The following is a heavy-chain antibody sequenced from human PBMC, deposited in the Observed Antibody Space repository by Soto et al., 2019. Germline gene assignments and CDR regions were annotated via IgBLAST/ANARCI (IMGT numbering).Heavy chain of an antibody. CDR2: IYYSGSS. CDR3: ARHYNSGWYLQH. Sequence: SETLSLTCTVSGDSISGSSYFWGWIRQPPGKGLEWIGSIYYSGSSYYNPSLKSRVTISVDTSKNQFSLKLSSVTAADTAVYYCARHYNSGWYLQHWGQGTLVTVSS. CDR1: GDSISGSSYF. J-gene: IGHJ1*01. V-gene: IGHV4-39*01. D-gene: IGHD6-19*01.